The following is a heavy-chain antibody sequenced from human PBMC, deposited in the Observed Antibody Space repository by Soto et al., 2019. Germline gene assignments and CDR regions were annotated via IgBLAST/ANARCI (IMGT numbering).Heavy chain of an antibody. Sequence: GGSLRLSCVGSGFTFNDAWMNWVRQAPGKGLEWVGRIKSKIDGGTTEYAAPVKGRFTISRDNAKNSLYLQMNRLRAEDSAVYYCARGIHNNYGVTPAYWGQGTLVTVSS. CDR1: GFTFNDAW. CDR2: IKSKIDGGTT. D-gene: IGHD2-8*01. CDR3: ARGIHNNYGVTPAY. J-gene: IGHJ4*02. V-gene: IGHV3-15*07.